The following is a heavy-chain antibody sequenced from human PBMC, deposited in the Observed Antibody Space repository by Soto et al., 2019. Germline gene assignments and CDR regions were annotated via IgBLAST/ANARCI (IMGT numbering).Heavy chain of an antibody. CDR1: GGSFSGYY. Sequence: SETLSLTCAVYGGSFSGYYWSWIRQPPGKGLEWIGEINHSGSTNYNPSLKSRVTISVDTSKNQFSLKLSSVTAADTAVYYCAGAKYYDILPQGNWFDPWGQGTLVTVSS. D-gene: IGHD3-9*01. J-gene: IGHJ5*02. V-gene: IGHV4-34*01. CDR3: AGAKYYDILPQGNWFDP. CDR2: INHSGST.